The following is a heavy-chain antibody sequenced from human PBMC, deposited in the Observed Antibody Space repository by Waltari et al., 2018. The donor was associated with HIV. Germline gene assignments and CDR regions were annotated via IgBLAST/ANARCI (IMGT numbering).Heavy chain of an antibody. CDR1: VFTLRSYA. J-gene: IGHJ5*02. D-gene: IGHD2-15*01. V-gene: IGHV3-30*01. CDR2: ISYDGSNE. CDR3: ARDTGYCSFGSCSYNWLDP. Sequence: QVHLVESGGGVVQPGRSLRLSCVASVFTLRSYAIHWVTTAPGKGLEWVALISYDGSNEYYADSVKGRFTISRDNSKNTLYLQMNSLRAEDTSVYYCARDTGYCSFGSCSYNWLDPWGQGTLVSVSS.